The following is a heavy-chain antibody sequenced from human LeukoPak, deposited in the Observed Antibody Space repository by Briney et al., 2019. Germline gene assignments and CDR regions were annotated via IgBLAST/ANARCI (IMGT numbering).Heavy chain of an antibody. D-gene: IGHD4-23*01. J-gene: IGHJ4*02. Sequence: PGGSLRLSCAASGFTFSNYWMHWVRQAPGKGLVWVSRINSNGSSTNYADSVKGRFTISRDNAKNTLYLQMSSLRAEDTAVYYCARADYGGNLFFDYWGQGALVTVSS. CDR1: GFTFSNYW. CDR3: ARADYGGNLFFDY. V-gene: IGHV3-74*01. CDR2: INSNGSST.